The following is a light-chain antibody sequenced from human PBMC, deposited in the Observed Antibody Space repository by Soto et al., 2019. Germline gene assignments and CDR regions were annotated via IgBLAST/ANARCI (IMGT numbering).Light chain of an antibody. V-gene: IGKV1-27*01. CDR1: QGIGSS. CDR3: QKYDSVPYT. Sequence: DIQMTQSPSSLSASVGDRVTFTCRASQGIGSSLAWYQHKPGKVPRLLIYSASTLFSGVPSRFSASGSGTDFTLTITSLQPEDFATYYCQKYDSVPYTFGQGTKLETK. J-gene: IGKJ2*01. CDR2: SAS.